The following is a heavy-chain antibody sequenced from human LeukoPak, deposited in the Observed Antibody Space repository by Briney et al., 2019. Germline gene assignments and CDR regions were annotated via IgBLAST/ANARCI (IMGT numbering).Heavy chain of an antibody. V-gene: IGHV4-34*01. Sequence: SETLSLTCAVYGGSFSGYYWSWLRQPPGKGLEWIGEINHSGSTNYNPSLKSRVSMSVDTSKNQFFLKLSSVTAADTAVYYCASSVDTAMVGGYWGQGTLVTVSS. CDR3: ASSVDTAMVGGY. CDR1: GGSFSGYY. D-gene: IGHD5-18*01. J-gene: IGHJ4*02. CDR2: INHSGST.